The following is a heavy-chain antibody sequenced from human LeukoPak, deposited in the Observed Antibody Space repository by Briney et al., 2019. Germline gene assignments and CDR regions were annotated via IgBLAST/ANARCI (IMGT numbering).Heavy chain of an antibody. V-gene: IGHV4-59*12. CDR1: GGSISDYY. CDR3: AGDMRGSAKVWFDS. J-gene: IGHJ5*01. CDR2: VHYGGTA. D-gene: IGHD3-10*01. Sequence: PSETLSLTCTVSGGSISDYYWNWIRQPPGKGLEWVAYVHYGGTANYNPSLQSRVTTAVDMSKKEVPLRLDSVTAEDTAVYYCAGDMRGSAKVWFDSWGQGGQVIVSS.